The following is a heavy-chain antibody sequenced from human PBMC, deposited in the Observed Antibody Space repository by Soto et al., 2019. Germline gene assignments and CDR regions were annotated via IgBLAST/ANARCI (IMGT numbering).Heavy chain of an antibody. V-gene: IGHV3-23*01. J-gene: IGHJ4*02. CDR3: AKAATITTLYNFDF. CDR2: ISDSGGST. D-gene: IGHD4-4*01. Sequence: EVQLLESGGGLVQPGGSLRLYCAASGFTFSSFGMNWVRQAPGKGLEWVSLISDSGGSTYHADSVKGRFTISRDNSKNTLYLQMNSLRAEDTAVYYCAKAATITTLYNFDFWGQGTLVTVSS. CDR1: GFTFSSFG.